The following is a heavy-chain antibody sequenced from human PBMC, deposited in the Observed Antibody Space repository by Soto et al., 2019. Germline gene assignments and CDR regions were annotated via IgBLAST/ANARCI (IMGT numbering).Heavy chain of an antibody. J-gene: IGHJ4*02. CDR2: INHSGST. Sequence: SETLSLTCTVSGGSISGSSYYWSWIRQHPRKGLEWIGEINHSGSTNYNPSLKSRVTISVDTSKNQFSLKLSSVTAADTAVYYCARGGRGIDFWSGYYHPYYFDYWGQGTLVTVSS. CDR1: GGSISGSSYY. CDR3: ARGGRGIDFWSGYYHPYYFDY. D-gene: IGHD3-3*01. V-gene: IGHV4-39*07.